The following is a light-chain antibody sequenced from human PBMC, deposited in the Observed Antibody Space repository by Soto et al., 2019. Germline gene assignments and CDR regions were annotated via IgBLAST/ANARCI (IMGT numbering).Light chain of an antibody. J-gene: IGLJ2*01. CDR2: GNS. CDR3: QSYDSSRSGV. V-gene: IGLV1-40*01. CDR1: SSHIGAGYD. Sequence: QSVLTQPPSVSGAPGQRVTISCTGSSSHIGAGYDVHWYQQLPGTAPKLLIYGNSNRPSGVPDRFSGSKSGTSASLAITGLQAEDEADYYCQSYDSSRSGVFGGGTKLTVL.